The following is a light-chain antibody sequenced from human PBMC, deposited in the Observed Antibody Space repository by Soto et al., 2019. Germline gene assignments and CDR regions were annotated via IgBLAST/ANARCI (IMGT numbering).Light chain of an antibody. Sequence: QSVLTQPPSVSGAPGQRVTISCTGSSSNIGAGYDVHWYQQHPERAPKLIIYGNTNRPSGVPDRFSGSKSGTSASLAITGLQAEDEADYYCLSFDSSLSVVFGGGTKLTVL. J-gene: IGLJ2*01. V-gene: IGLV1-40*01. CDR2: GNT. CDR3: LSFDSSLSVV. CDR1: SSNIGAGYD.